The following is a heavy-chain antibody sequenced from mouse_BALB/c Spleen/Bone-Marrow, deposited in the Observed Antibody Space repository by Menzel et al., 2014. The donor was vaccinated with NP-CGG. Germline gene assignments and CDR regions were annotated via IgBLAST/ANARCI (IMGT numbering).Heavy chain of an antibody. CDR3: ARYYYGSSYWCFDV. CDR1: GDSITSGY. V-gene: IGHV3-8*02. D-gene: IGHD1-1*01. J-gene: IGHJ1*01. CDR2: ISYSGST. Sequence: VQLQQSGPSLVKPSQTLSLTCSVTGDSITSGYWNWIRKFPGNKLEYMGYISYSGSTYYNPSLKSRISITRDTSKNQYYLQLNSVTTEDTATYYCARYYYGSSYWCFDVWGAGTTVTVSS.